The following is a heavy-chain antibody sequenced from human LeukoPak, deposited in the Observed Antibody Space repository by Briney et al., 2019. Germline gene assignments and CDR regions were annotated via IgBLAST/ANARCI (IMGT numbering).Heavy chain of an antibody. CDR3: ARIRGYSGYPLDF. J-gene: IGHJ4*02. V-gene: IGHV3-48*03. D-gene: IGHD5-12*01. Sequence: PGGSLRLSCAASGFTFSSYEINWVRQAPGKGLEWVSYISSRGNTIYYADSVKGRFTISRDNANNSLYLQMNSLRAEDTAVYYCARIRGYSGYPLDFWGQGTLVTVSS. CDR2: ISSRGNTI. CDR1: GFTFSSYE.